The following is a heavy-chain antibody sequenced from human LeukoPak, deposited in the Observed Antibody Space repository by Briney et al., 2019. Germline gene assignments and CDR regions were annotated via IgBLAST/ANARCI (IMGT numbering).Heavy chain of an antibody. CDR1: GYTFTSYY. V-gene: IGHV1-46*01. CDR3: ARDPSPMIGVVEVDMDV. J-gene: IGHJ6*02. D-gene: IGHD3-22*01. Sequence: ASVKVSCKASGYTFTSYYMHWVRQAPGQGLEWMGIINPSGGSTSYAQKFQGRVTMTRDTSTSTVYMELSSLRSEDTAVYYCARDPSPMIGVVEVDMDVWGQGTTVTVSS. CDR2: INPSGGST.